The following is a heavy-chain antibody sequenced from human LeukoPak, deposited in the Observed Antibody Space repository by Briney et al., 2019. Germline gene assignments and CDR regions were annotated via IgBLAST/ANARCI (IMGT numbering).Heavy chain of an antibody. V-gene: IGHV3-21*04. J-gene: IGHJ4*02. CDR1: GFTFSSYS. Sequence: GGSLRLSCAASGFTFSSYSMNWDRQAPGRGLEWVSSISSSSSYIYYADSVKGRFTISRDNAKNSLYLQMNSLRAEDTALYYCARDPLYSYGPEDYWGQGTLVTVSS. CDR2: ISSSSSYI. CDR3: ARDPLYSYGPEDY. D-gene: IGHD5-18*01.